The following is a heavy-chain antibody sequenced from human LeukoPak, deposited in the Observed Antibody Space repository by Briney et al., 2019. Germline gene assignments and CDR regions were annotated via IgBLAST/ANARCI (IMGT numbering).Heavy chain of an antibody. CDR3: AKQSSVTTPAS. CDR2: VYPGDSNA. Sequence: GESLKISCKGSGYTFTNYWIGWVRQMPGKGLEWTGIVYPGDSNAEYSPSFQGQVTISVDNSISTAYLQWSSLRASDTAMYFCAKQSSVTTPASWGQGTLVTVSS. J-gene: IGHJ5*02. V-gene: IGHV5-51*01. CDR1: GYTFTNYW. D-gene: IGHD3-22*01.